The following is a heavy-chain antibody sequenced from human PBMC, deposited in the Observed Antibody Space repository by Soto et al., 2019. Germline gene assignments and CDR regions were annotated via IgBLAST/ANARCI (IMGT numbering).Heavy chain of an antibody. Sequence: PGGSLRLSCAASGFTFSSYGMHWVRQAPGKGLEWVAVIWYDGSNKYYADSVKGRFTISRDNSKNTLYLQMNSLRAEDTAVYYCARRHPLYYYGSGNGYYYGMDVWGQGTTVTVSS. J-gene: IGHJ6*02. CDR2: IWYDGSNK. D-gene: IGHD3-10*01. CDR1: GFTFSSYG. V-gene: IGHV3-33*01. CDR3: ARRHPLYYYGSGNGYYYGMDV.